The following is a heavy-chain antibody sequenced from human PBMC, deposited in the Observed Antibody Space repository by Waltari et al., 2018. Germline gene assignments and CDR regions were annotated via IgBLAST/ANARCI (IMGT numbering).Heavy chain of an antibody. Sequence: QVQLVQSGAEVKKPGSSVKVSCKASGGTFSSYAISWVRQAPGQGLEWMGRIIPIFGTANYAQKCQGRVTITADKSTSTAYMELSSLRSEDTAVYYCAREGWDKRSGSYYAPLDYWGQGTLVTVSS. J-gene: IGHJ4*02. D-gene: IGHD1-26*01. CDR2: IIPIFGTA. CDR3: AREGWDKRSGSYYAPLDY. V-gene: IGHV1-69*08. CDR1: GGTFSSYA.